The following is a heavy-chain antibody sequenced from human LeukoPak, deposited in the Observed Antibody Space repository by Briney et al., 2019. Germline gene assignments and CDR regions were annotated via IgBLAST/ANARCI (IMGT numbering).Heavy chain of an antibody. CDR3: ARGKWLLGSVDY. V-gene: IGHV4-38-2*01. CDR2: INHSGST. J-gene: IGHJ4*02. CDR1: GYSSSSGYY. Sequence: SETLSLTCAVSGYSSSSGYYWGWIRQPPGKGLEWIGEINHSGSTNYNPSLKSRVTISVDTSKNKFSLKLSSVTAADTAVYYCARGKWLLGSVDYWGQGTLVTVSS. D-gene: IGHD5-24*01.